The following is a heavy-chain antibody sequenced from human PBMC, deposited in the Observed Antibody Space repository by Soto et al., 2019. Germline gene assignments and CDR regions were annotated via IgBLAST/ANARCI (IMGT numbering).Heavy chain of an antibody. CDR1: GFTFSSYS. V-gene: IGHV3-21*01. Sequence: EVQLVESGGGLVKPGGSLRLSCAASGFTFSSYSMKWVRQAPGKGLEWVSSISSSSSYIYYADSVKGRFTISRDNAKNSLYLQMNSLRAEDTAVYFCARAPYYYDSRGYYAYWGQGTLVTVSS. D-gene: IGHD3-22*01. J-gene: IGHJ4*02. CDR3: ARAPYYYDSRGYYAY. CDR2: ISSSSSYI.